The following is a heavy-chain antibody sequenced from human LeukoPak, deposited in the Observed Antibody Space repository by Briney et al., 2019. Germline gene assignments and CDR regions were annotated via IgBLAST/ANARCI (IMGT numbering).Heavy chain of an antibody. J-gene: IGHJ6*02. CDR2: INPSGGST. Sequence: GASVKVSCKASGYTFTSYYMHWVRQAPGQGLEWMRIINPSGGSTSYAQKFQGRVTMTRDTSTSTVYMELSSLRSEDTAVFYCARGGYSYGLYYYYGMDVWGQGTTVTVSS. D-gene: IGHD5-18*01. V-gene: IGHV1-46*01. CDR1: GYTFTSYY. CDR3: ARGGYSYGLYYYYGMDV.